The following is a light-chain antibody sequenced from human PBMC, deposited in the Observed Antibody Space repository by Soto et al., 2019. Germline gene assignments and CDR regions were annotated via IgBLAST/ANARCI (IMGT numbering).Light chain of an antibody. CDR1: QSVSSSF. Sequence: EIGLTQSPGTLSVPPGERATLSCRASQSVSSSFLAWYQQKVGQAPRLLIYDASSRATGIPDRFSGSGSGTDFTLTISRLEPEDCAVYYCQQYGSSPRTFGQGTRLEI. V-gene: IGKV3-20*01. CDR2: DAS. J-gene: IGKJ5*01. CDR3: QQYGSSPRT.